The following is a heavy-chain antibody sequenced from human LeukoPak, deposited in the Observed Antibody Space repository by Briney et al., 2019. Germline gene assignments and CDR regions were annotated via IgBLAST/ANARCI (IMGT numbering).Heavy chain of an antibody. CDR1: GGSVSSYY. V-gene: IGHV4-59*02. J-gene: IGHJ4*02. D-gene: IGHD6-13*01. CDR3: ARVDTPWYIGGGIDY. CDR2: IYYSGST. Sequence: SETLSLTCTVSGGSVSSYYWSWIRQPPGKGLEWIGYIYYSGSTNYNPSLKSRVTISVDKSKNQFSLKLSSVTAADTAVYYCARVDTPWYIGGGIDYWGQGTLVTVSS.